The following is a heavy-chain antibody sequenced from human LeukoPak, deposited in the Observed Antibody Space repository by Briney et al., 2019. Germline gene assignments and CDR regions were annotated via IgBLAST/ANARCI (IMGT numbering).Heavy chain of an antibody. Sequence: NPGGSLRLSCAASGFTFSSYSMNWVRQAPGKGLEWVSSISNSSSYIYYADSVKGRFTISRDNAKNSLYLQMNSLRAEDTAVYYCARMVRGGGALYYFDYWGQGTLVTVSS. CDR2: ISNSSSYI. D-gene: IGHD3-10*01. J-gene: IGHJ4*02. CDR1: GFTFSSYS. V-gene: IGHV3-21*01. CDR3: ARMVRGGGALYYFDY.